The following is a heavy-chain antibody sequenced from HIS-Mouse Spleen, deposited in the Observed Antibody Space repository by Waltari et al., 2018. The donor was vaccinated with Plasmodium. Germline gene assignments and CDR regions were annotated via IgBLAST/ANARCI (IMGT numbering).Heavy chain of an antibody. Sequence: EVQLVESGGGLVQPGGSLRLSCAASGFTFSSYWMSWVRRAPGKGLEWVANIKKDGSERYYVYSVKGRFTISRDNAKNSLYLQMNSLRAEDTAVYYCASSWYWYFDLWGRGTLVTVSS. CDR2: IKKDGSER. V-gene: IGHV3-7*01. J-gene: IGHJ2*01. D-gene: IGHD6-13*01. CDR3: ASSWYWYFDL. CDR1: GFTFSSYW.